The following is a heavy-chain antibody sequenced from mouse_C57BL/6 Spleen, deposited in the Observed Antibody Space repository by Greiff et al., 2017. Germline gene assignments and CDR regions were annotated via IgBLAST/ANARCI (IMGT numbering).Heavy chain of an antibody. CDR2: ISSGSSTI. Sequence: EVQVVESGGGLVKPGGSLKLSCAASGFTFSDYGMHWVRQAPEKGLEWVAYISSGSSTIYYADTVKGRFTISRDNAKNTLCLQMTSLRSEDTAMYYCARGLGRGGYSMDYWGQGTSVTVSS. CDR3: ARGLGRGGYSMDY. D-gene: IGHD4-1*01. CDR1: GFTFSDYG. J-gene: IGHJ4*01. V-gene: IGHV5-17*01.